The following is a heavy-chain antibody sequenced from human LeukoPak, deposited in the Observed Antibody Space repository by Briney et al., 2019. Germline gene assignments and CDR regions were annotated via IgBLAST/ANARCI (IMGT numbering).Heavy chain of an antibody. CDR3: TRERMAPYYGFRSGYIDHYYMDV. J-gene: IGHJ6*03. CDR2: IRGGGGKT. V-gene: IGHV3-23*01. CDR1: RFTFTSDA. D-gene: IGHD3-3*01. Sequence: HVGSLRVSSAAPRFTFTSDAMSSVRPAPGERLEWVSAIRGGGGKTNYADSMKGRFTSSRDNAKNQMNLRMNRLRAEKTTVYYCTRERMAPYYGFRSGYIDHYYMDVWGKGTKVTVSS.